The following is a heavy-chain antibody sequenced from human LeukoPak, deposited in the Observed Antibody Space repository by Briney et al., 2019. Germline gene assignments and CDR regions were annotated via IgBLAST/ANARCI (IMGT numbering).Heavy chain of an antibody. D-gene: IGHD3-10*01. J-gene: IGHJ4*02. V-gene: IGHV1-24*01. CDR1: GYTLTELS. CDR2: FDPEDGET. CDR3: ATTILSMVRGVPTPIFDY. Sequence: ASVKVSCKVSGYTLTELSMHWVRQAPGKGLEWMGGFDPEDGETIYAQKFQGRVTMTEDTSTDTAYMELSSLRSEDTAVYYSATTILSMVRGVPTPIFDYWGQGTLVTVSS.